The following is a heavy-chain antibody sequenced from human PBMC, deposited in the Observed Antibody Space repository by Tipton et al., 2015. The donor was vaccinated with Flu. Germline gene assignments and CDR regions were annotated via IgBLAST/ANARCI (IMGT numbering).Heavy chain of an antibody. J-gene: IGHJ3*02. D-gene: IGHD1-26*01. CDR3: AKEGTVGVGIQFAFDI. CDR1: GFTFSSYG. Sequence: SLRLSCAAFGFTFSSYGMHWVRQAPGKGLEWVAVISSGGSTEYYADPVKGRFTISRDNSKNTVHLQMNSLRAEDTALYFCAKEGTVGVGIQFAFDIWGQGTLVTVSS. V-gene: IGHV3-30*18. CDR2: ISSGGSTE.